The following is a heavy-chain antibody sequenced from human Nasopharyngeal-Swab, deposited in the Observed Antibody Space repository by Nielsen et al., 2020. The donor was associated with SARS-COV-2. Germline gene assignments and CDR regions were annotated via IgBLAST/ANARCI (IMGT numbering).Heavy chain of an antibody. V-gene: IGHV1-69*01. Sequence: WVRQAPGQGLEWMGGIIPIFGTANYAQKFQGRVTITADESMSTAYMELSSLRSEDTAVYYCARDQRRGYSGYDHTYFDYWGQGTLGTVSS. CDR2: IIPIFGTA. CDR3: ARDQRRGYSGYDHTYFDY. J-gene: IGHJ4*02. D-gene: IGHD5-12*01.